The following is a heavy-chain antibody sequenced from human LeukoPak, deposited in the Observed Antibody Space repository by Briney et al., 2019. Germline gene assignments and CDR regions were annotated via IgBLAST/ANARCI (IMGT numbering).Heavy chain of an antibody. CDR1: GYTFTSYG. CDR2: ISAYNGNT. Sequence: ASVKVSCKASGYTFTSYGISWVRRAPGQGLEWMGWISAYNGNTNYAQKLQGRVTMTTDTSTSTAYMELRSLRSDDTAVYYCAREMGATSIDAFDIWGQGTMVTVSS. D-gene: IGHD1-26*01. V-gene: IGHV1-18*01. J-gene: IGHJ3*02. CDR3: AREMGATSIDAFDI.